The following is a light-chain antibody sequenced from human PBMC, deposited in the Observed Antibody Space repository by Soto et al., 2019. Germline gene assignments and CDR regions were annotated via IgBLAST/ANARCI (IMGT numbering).Light chain of an antibody. CDR2: DAS. CDR1: QSVSSY. CDR3: QQRSGWYT. J-gene: IGKJ2*01. V-gene: IGKV3-11*01. Sequence: DIVLTQSPATLSLSPGERVTLSCRASQSVSSYLAWYQQKPGQAPRLLIYDASNRATGIPARFSGSGSGTDFTLTISSLEPEDFAIYYCQQRSGWYTFGQGTKLEIK.